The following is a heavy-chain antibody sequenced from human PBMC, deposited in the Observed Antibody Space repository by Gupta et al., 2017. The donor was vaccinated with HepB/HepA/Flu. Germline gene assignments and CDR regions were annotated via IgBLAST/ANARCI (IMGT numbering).Heavy chain of an antibody. CDR3: ARDAITMVRGVTNFDY. CDR1: GFTFSSYS. CDR2: ISSSSSTI. Sequence: GGSLRLSCAASGFTFSSYSMNWVRQAPGKGLEWVSYISSSSSTIYYADSVKGRFTISRDNAKNSLYLQMNSLRDEDTAVYYCARDAITMVRGVTNFDYWGQGTLVTVSS. J-gene: IGHJ4*02. D-gene: IGHD3-10*01. V-gene: IGHV3-48*02.